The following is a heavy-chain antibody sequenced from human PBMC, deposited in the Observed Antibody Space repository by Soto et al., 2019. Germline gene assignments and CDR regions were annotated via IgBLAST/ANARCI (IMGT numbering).Heavy chain of an antibody. D-gene: IGHD6-13*01. J-gene: IGHJ4*02. V-gene: IGHV3-21*06. Sequence: GGSLSLSCAASGFTFTSYTMNWVRQAPGKGLEWVSSISSSSDYIYYADSMKGRVTISRDNARNSLFLDMNSLTGEDTAVYYCARARVYATGPLDFWGQGTLVTV. CDR2: ISSSSDYI. CDR1: GFTFTSYT. CDR3: ARARVYATGPLDF.